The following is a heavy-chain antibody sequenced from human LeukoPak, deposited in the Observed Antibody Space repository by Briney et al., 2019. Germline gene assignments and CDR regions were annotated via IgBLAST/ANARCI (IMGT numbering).Heavy chain of an antibody. D-gene: IGHD3-10*01. V-gene: IGHV5-51*01. CDR1: GYSFSRHW. J-gene: IGHJ3*02. CDR2: IYPGDSVT. CDR3: VRGMTYYGLGSYYNAYDAFDT. Sequence: PGESLKISCEGSGYSFSRHWIGWVRRLPGKGLEWMGLIYPGDSVTRYSPSFEGQVTISADKSLSSASLQWSSLKASDTAIYYCVRGMTYYGLGSYYNAYDAFDTWGQGTMVTVS.